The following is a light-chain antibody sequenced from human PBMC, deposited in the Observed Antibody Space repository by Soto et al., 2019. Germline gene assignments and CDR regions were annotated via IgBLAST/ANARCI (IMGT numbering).Light chain of an antibody. CDR2: RAS. CDR1: QSVLYSSNNKNY. J-gene: IGKJ3*01. CDR3: QQYCSTPFT. V-gene: IGKV4-1*01. Sequence: DIVMTQSPDSLAVSLGERATINCKSSQSVLYSSNNKNYLAWYQQKPGQPPKLLIYRASTRESGVPDRFSGSGSGTDFTLTISSLQAEDVAVYYCQQYCSTPFTFGPGTKVDIK.